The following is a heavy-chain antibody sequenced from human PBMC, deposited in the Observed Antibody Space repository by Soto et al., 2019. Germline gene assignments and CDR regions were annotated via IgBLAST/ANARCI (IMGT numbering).Heavy chain of an antibody. CDR3: AKSAGVYCSGGSCYYYYYMDV. CDR2: ISYDGSNK. J-gene: IGHJ6*03. V-gene: IGHV3-30*18. Sequence: PGGSLRLSCAASGFTFSNYGMHWVRQAPGKGLEWVAVISYDGSNKYYADSVKGRFTISRDNSKNTLYLQMNSLRAEDTAVYYCAKSAGVYCSGGSCYYYYYMDVWGKGTTVTVS. D-gene: IGHD2-15*01. CDR1: GFTFSNYG.